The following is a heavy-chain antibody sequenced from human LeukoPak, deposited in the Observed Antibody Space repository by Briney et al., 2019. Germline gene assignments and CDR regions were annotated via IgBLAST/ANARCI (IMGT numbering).Heavy chain of an antibody. CDR1: GYTFTSYG. Sequence: ASVKVSCKASGYTFTSYGIIWVRQAPGQGLEWMGWISAYNGNTNYAQKLQGRVTMTTDTSTSTAYMELRSLRSDDTAVYYCARDLPGYCSSTSCDDPWGQGTLVTVSS. CDR3: ARDLPGYCSSTSCDDP. J-gene: IGHJ5*02. V-gene: IGHV1-18*01. CDR2: ISAYNGNT. D-gene: IGHD2-2*01.